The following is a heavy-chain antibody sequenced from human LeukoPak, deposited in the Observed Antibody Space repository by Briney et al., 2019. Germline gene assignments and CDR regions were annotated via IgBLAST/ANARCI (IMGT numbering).Heavy chain of an antibody. CDR3: ARVTYSSSSMSLDGFDI. CDR2: IYHSGST. D-gene: IGHD6-6*01. Sequence: PSETLSLTCTVSGYSISSGYYWGWIRQPPGKGLEWIGSIYHSGSTYYNPSLKSRVTISVDTSKSQFSLKLSSVTAADTAVYYCARVTYSSSSMSLDGFDIWGQGTMVTVSS. J-gene: IGHJ3*02. CDR1: GYSISSGYY. V-gene: IGHV4-38-2*02.